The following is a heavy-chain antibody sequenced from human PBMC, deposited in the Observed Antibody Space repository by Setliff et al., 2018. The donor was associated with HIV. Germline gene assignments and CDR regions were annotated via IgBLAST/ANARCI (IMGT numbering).Heavy chain of an antibody. CDR2: IKQDGSER. Sequence: GESLKISCTASGFPVSGYWMSWVRQAPGKGVEWVANIKQDGSERYYVDSVKGRFTISRDNTNNSLYLHMNSLRAEDTAVYYCARAAAYFNFWTGYHPHAFDIWGQGTMVTVSS. V-gene: IGHV3-7*01. J-gene: IGHJ3*02. CDR3: ARAAAYFNFWTGYHPHAFDI. D-gene: IGHD3-3*01. CDR1: GFPVSGYW.